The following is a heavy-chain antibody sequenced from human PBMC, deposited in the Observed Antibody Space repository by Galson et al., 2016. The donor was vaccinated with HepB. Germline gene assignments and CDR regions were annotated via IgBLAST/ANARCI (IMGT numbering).Heavy chain of an antibody. CDR3: TTVTHFTL. Sequence: SLRLSCAASGFTFSNYAMSWVRQAPGKGLEWVSGIIENGGDTYYADSVKGRFTISRDNSKNTLYLQMNSLQTEDTAVYYCTTVTHFTLGGQGILVTVSS. V-gene: IGHV3-23*01. J-gene: IGHJ4*02. CDR2: IIENGGDT. CDR1: GFTFSNYA.